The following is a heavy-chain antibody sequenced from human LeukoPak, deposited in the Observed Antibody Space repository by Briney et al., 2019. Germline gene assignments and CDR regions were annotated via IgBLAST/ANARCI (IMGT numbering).Heavy chain of an antibody. CDR3: AKSLTEGD. J-gene: IGHJ4*02. CDR2: ISGSGGTT. CDR1: GFTFRSSW. Sequence: GGSLRLSCAASGFTFRSSWMHWVRQAPGKGLEWVSAISGSGGTTYYADSVKGRFTISRDNSKNTLYLQMNSLRAEDTAVYYCAKSLTEGDWGQGTLVTVSS. V-gene: IGHV3-23*01. D-gene: IGHD3-16*01.